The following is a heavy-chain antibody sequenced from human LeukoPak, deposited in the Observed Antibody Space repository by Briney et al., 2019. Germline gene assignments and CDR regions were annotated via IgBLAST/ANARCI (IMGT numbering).Heavy chain of an antibody. CDR1: GFTFSSYW. Sequence: GGSLRLSRAASGFTFSSYWMSWVRQAPGKGLEWVANIKQDGSEKYYVDSVKGRFTISRDNAKNSLYLQMNSLRAEDTAVYYCARPPYSSSPTYYYYYYYMDVWGKGTTVTVSS. D-gene: IGHD6-6*01. CDR3: ARPPYSSSPTYYYYYYYMDV. J-gene: IGHJ6*03. CDR2: IKQDGSEK. V-gene: IGHV3-7*01.